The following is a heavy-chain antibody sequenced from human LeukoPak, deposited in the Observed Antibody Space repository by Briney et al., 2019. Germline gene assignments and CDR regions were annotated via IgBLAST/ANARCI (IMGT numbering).Heavy chain of an antibody. D-gene: IGHD5-18*01. CDR2: IYTSGST. CDR1: GGSISSGSYY. Sequence: SETLSLTCTVSGGSISSGSYYWSWIRQPAGKGLEWIGRIYTSGSTNYNPSLKSRVTISVDTSKNQFSLKLSSVTAADTAVYYCARDVLGGYSYGSPQPYYMDVWGKGTTLTVSS. CDR3: ARDVLGGYSYGSPQPYYMDV. J-gene: IGHJ6*03. V-gene: IGHV4-61*02.